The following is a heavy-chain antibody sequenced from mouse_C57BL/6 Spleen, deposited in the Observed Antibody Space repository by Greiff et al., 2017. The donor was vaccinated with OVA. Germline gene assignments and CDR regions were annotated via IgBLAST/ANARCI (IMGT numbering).Heavy chain of an antibody. CDR2: ISDGGSYT. CDR1: GFTFSSYA. Sequence: EVHLVESGGGLVKPGGSLKLSCAASGFTFSSYAMSWVRQTPEKRLEWVATISDGGSYTYYPDNVKGRFTISRDNAKNNLYLQMSHLKSEDTAMYYCARDQSRYYFDYWGQGTTLTVSS. V-gene: IGHV5-4*01. J-gene: IGHJ2*01. D-gene: IGHD1-1*01. CDR3: ARDQSRYYFDY.